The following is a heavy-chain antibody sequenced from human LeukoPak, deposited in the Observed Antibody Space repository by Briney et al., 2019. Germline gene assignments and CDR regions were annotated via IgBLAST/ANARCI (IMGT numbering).Heavy chain of an antibody. D-gene: IGHD2-15*01. J-gene: IGHJ4*02. CDR2: IYFSGST. CDR3: ASHGGYCSGGSCYAIDY. V-gene: IGHV4-39*01. Sequence: SETLSLTCTVSGGSISSSSYYWGWIRQPPGKGLEGIGRIYFSGSTYYNPSLKSRVAISVDTSKNQFSLKLSSVTAADTAVYYCASHGGYCSGGSCYAIDYWGQGTLVTVSS. CDR1: GGSISSSSYY.